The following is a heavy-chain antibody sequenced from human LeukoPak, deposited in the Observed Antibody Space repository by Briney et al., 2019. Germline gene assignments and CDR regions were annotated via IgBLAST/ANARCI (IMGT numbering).Heavy chain of an antibody. CDR2: INHSGST. Sequence: SETLSLTCAVYGGSFSGYYWSWIRQPPGMGLEWIGEINHSGSTNYNPSLKSRVTISVDTSKNQFSLKLSSVTAADTAVYYCARSYYKSFDYWGQGTLVTVSS. CDR1: GGSFSGYY. D-gene: IGHD3-10*01. J-gene: IGHJ4*02. CDR3: ARSYYKSFDY. V-gene: IGHV4-34*01.